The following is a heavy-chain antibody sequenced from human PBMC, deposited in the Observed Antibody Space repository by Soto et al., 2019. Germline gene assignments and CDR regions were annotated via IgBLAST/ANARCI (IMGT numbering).Heavy chain of an antibody. Sequence: EVQMVESGGGLVQPGGSLRLSCAASGFPFSSYEMNWVRQPPGKGLEWVAYISSSGTTTYYADSVKGRFTVSRDNAKNSMFLQINSLSVEDTAVYYCARSPFLEFNWAQGTLVTVSS. J-gene: IGHJ4*02. V-gene: IGHV3-48*03. CDR2: ISSSGTTT. CDR1: GFPFSSYE. CDR3: ARSPFLEFN. D-gene: IGHD3-3*01.